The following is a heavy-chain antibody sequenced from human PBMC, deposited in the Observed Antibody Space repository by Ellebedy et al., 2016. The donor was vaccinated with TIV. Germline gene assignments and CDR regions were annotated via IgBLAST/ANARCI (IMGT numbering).Heavy chain of an antibody. CDR1: GFPFSSYG. Sequence: GESLKISCAASGFPFSSYGMNWVRQAPGKGLEWVSSISIGSTYIYFADSVKGRFTVSRDNAKSSLILQMNSMRAEDTAVYYCAREAISYATSGYYCDVWGQGTLVAVSS. D-gene: IGHD3-22*01. CDR2: ISIGSTYI. V-gene: IGHV3-21*01. CDR3: AREAISYATSGYYCDV. J-gene: IGHJ4*02.